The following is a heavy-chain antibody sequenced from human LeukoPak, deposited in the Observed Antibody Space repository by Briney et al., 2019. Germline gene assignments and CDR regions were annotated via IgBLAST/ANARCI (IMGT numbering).Heavy chain of an antibody. CDR2: INHSGST. V-gene: IGHV4-34*01. CDR1: GGSLSAYY. D-gene: IGHD3-10*01. J-gene: IGHJ3*02. CDR3: ARRIIRGVIGAFDI. Sequence: SETLSLTCAVYGGSLSAYYWTWIRQPPGKGLEWIGEINHSGSTNYNPSLKSRVTISVDTSKNQFSLKLSSVTAADTAVYYCARRIIRGVIGAFDIWGQGTMVTASS.